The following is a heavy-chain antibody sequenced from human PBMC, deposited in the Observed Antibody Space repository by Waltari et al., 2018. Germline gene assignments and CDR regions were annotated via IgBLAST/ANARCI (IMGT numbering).Heavy chain of an antibody. CDR2: IESGGST. Sequence: VPRVESGGGLVTPGGSLRLSCAASQRTVRNNYMSWVSQAPGKGLQWVATIESGGSTNYADSLKGRFAISRDNAKNTLYLQRNSRRAEDTAVYYCASRIMVGFDYWGQGTLVTVSS. J-gene: IGHJ4*02. D-gene: IGHD3-10*01. CDR3: ASRIMVGFDY. CDR1: QRTVRNNY. V-gene: IGHV3-66*01.